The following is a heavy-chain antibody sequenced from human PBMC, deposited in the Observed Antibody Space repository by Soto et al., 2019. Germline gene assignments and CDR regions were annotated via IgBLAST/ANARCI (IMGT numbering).Heavy chain of an antibody. CDR2: SNSDGSGT. Sequence: GGSLRLSCAASGFTFSSYWMHWVRQAPGMGLVWVSRSNSDGSGTSYADSVKGRFTISRDNAKNTLYLQMNSLRADDTAVYYCARAIAYYGMDVWGQGTTVTVSS. D-gene: IGHD3-22*01. CDR3: ARAIAYYGMDV. CDR1: GFTFSSYW. V-gene: IGHV3-74*01. J-gene: IGHJ6*02.